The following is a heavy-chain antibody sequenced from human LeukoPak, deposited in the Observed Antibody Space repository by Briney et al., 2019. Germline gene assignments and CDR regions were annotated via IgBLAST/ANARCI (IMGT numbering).Heavy chain of an antibody. CDR3: ARDQGGATTITSYFDY. CDR2: ISSSSSYI. Sequence: GGTLRLSCAASGFTFSSYGMSWVRQAPGKGPEWVSSISSSSSYIYYADSVKGRFTISRDNAKNSLYLQMNSLRAEDTAVYYCARDQGGATTITSYFDYWGQGTLVTVSS. V-gene: IGHV3-21*01. CDR1: GFTFSSYG. J-gene: IGHJ4*02. D-gene: IGHD1-26*01.